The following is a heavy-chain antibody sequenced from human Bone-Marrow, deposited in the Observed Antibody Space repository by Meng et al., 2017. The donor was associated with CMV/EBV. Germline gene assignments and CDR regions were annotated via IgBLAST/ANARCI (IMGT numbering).Heavy chain of an antibody. J-gene: IGHJ4*02. Sequence: SETLSLTCNVSGGSISSYYWSWIRQPPGKGLEWIGFMNSGGSANYNASLRSRVTISVDMSRNQFSLRLSSVTAADTAVYYCARDPATGPRGDHFEYWGQGPRVNGAS. CDR3: ARDPATGPRGDHFEY. V-gene: IGHV4-59*01. CDR2: MNSGGSA. CDR1: GGSISSYY. D-gene: IGHD3-16*01.